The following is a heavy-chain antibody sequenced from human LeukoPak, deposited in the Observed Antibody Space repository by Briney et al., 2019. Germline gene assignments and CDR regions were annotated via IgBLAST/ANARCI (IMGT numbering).Heavy chain of an antibody. CDR1: GYTFTSYA. V-gene: IGHV1-3*01. CDR3: ARGGTWPSSAGYYYYYGMDV. CDR2: INAGTGDT. Sequence: ASVKVSCKASGYTFTSYAMHWVRQAPGQRLEWMEWINAGTGDTKYSQKFQGRVTITRDTSASTAYMELSSLRSEDTAVYYCARGGTWPSSAGYYYYYGMDVWGQGTTVTVSS. J-gene: IGHJ6*02. D-gene: IGHD6-6*01.